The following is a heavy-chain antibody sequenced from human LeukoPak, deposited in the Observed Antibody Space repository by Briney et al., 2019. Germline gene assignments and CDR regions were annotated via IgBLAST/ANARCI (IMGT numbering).Heavy chain of an antibody. Sequence: NASETLSLTCTVSGGSISSYYWSWLRQPPGKGLEWVGYIYYSGSTNYNPSLKSRVTISVDTSKNQFSLKLSSVTAADTAVYYCARAVRRNDVVGWFDPWGQGTLVTVSS. J-gene: IGHJ5*02. D-gene: IGHD1-1*01. CDR3: ARAVRRNDVVGWFDP. V-gene: IGHV4-59*01. CDR2: IYYSGST. CDR1: GGSISSYY.